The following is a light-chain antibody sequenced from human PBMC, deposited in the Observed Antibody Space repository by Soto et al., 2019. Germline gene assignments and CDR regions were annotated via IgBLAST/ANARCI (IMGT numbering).Light chain of an antibody. J-gene: IGLJ3*02. V-gene: IGLV2-23*02. CDR1: SSDVGSYSL. CDR2: EVI. CDR3: CSYAGSSTLV. Sequence: QSALTQPASVSGPPGQSITISCTGTSSDVGSYSLVSWYQHHPGKAPKLIIYEVIRRPSGVSNRFSGSKSANTASLTVSGLQAEDEADYYCCSYAGSSTLVFGGGTKLTVL.